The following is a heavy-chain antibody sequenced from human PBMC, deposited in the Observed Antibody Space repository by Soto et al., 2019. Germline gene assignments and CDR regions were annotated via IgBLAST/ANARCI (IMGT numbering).Heavy chain of an antibody. Sequence: QAPLVQSGAEVKKPGASVKVSCKASGYTFGSYGIIWVRQAPGQGLEWMGWISAHNGNTKYTQKFQGRVTMTTDTSTNTAYMELRSLSSDDTSVYYCATDAAVAGTGWFDPWGQGTLVTVSS. J-gene: IGHJ5*02. CDR1: GYTFGSYG. CDR3: ATDAAVAGTGWFDP. D-gene: IGHD6-19*01. CDR2: ISAHNGNT. V-gene: IGHV1-18*01.